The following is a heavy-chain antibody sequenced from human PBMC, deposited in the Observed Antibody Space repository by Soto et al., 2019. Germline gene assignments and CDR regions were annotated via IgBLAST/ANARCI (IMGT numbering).Heavy chain of an antibody. J-gene: IGHJ5*02. D-gene: IGHD6-19*01. V-gene: IGHV2-5*02. Sequence: SIPTMVNPTQTLTLTCSFSGFSLTTSGQGVGWIRQPPGKALEWLALIYCDDDKLYSPSLKSRLTITQETSKNQVVLTMTNMDHVDTATYYCAHRGDSGKSDVLFDTWGKGTTLTVSP. CDR1: GFSLTTSGQG. CDR3: AHRGDSGKSDVLFDT. CDR2: IYCDDDK.